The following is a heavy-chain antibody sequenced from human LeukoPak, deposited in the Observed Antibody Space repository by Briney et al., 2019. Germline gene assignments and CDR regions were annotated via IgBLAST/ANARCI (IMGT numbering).Heavy chain of an antibody. CDR1: GYTFTIYY. J-gene: IGHJ6*02. D-gene: IGHD3-3*01. V-gene: IGHV1-46*01. Sequence: ASVKVPFKASGYTFTIYYMHWVGQAPGQGGEWMGIINPSGGSTSYTQKFQGTVPMTRDTSTSTVYMELSSLRSEDTAVYYCATGFWSGYFGPYYYYYGMDVWGQGTTVTVSS. CDR3: ATGFWSGYFGPYYYYYGMDV. CDR2: INPSGGST.